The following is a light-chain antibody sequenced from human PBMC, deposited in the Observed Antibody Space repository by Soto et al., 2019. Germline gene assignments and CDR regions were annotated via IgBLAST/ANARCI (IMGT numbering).Light chain of an antibody. CDR1: QTISSW. J-gene: IGKJ1*01. CDR2: KAS. V-gene: IGKV1-5*03. Sequence: DIQMTQSPSTLSGSVGDRVTITCRASQTISSWLAWYQQKPGKAPKLLIYKASTLKSGVPSRFSGSGSGTEFTLTISSLQPDDFATYYCQKYDSPPRTFGQGTKVEL. CDR3: QKYDSPPRT.